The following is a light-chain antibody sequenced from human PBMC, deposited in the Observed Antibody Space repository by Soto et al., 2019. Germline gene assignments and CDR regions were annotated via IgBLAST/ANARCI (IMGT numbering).Light chain of an antibody. V-gene: IGKV3-15*01. CDR2: GAS. CDR3: QQYNNWPPWT. J-gene: IGKJ1*01. Sequence: EIVMTQSPATLSVPPGESATLSCRASQSVSSNLAWYQQKPCQAPMLLIYGASTRATGIPARFSGSGSGKEFTVTISSLQSEDFAVYYCQQYNNWPPWTFGQGTKV. CDR1: QSVSSN.